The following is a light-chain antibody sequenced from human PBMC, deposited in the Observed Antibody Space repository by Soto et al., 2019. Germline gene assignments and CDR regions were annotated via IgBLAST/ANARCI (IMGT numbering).Light chain of an antibody. Sequence: QSVLTQPPSASGSPGQSVTISCTGTSSDVGGYNYVSWYQQYPGKAPKLMIYEVSKRPSGVPDSFSGSKSGKTASLTVSGLQAEDEADYYCTSYAGSDIGVFGVGTKLNVL. J-gene: IGLJ3*02. V-gene: IGLV2-8*01. CDR2: EVS. CDR3: TSYAGSDIGV. CDR1: SSDVGGYNY.